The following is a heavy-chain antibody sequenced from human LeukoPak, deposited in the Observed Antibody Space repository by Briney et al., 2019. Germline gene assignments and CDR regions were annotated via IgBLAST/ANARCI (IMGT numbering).Heavy chain of an antibody. CDR1: GFTFSSYA. CDR2: LSYDGSNK. V-gene: IGHV3-30-3*01. J-gene: IGHJ4*02. CDR3: ARDGLSVLGTTIPLPMDY. Sequence: GGSLRLSCAASGFTFSSYAMHWVRQAPGKGLEWVAVLSYDGSNKYYTGSVKGRFTISRDNSKNTLYLQMNSLKTEDTAVYYCARDGLSVLGTTIPLPMDYWGQGTLVTVSS. D-gene: IGHD1-26*01.